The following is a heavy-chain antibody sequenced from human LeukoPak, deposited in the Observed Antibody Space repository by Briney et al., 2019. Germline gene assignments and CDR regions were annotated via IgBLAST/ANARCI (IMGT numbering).Heavy chain of an antibody. D-gene: IGHD1-26*01. Sequence: GGSLRLSCAASGFTFSDYAISWVRQAPGKGLEWVSAISGSGGSTYYADSVKGRFTISRDNSKNTLYLQMNSLRAEDTAVYYCAKSGSYSLPLDYWGQGTLVTVSS. J-gene: IGHJ4*02. CDR3: AKSGSYSLPLDY. CDR1: GFTFSDYA. CDR2: ISGSGGST. V-gene: IGHV3-23*01.